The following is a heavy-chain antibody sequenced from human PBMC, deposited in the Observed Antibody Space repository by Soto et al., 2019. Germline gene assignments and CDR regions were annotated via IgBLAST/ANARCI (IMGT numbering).Heavy chain of an antibody. V-gene: IGHV3-33*01. D-gene: IGHD2-15*01. CDR3: ARDTGGSCLDY. CDR1: GFTFSSYG. J-gene: IGHJ4*02. Sequence: QVQLVESGGGVVQPGRSLRLSCAASGFTFSSYGMHWVRQAPGKGLEWVAVIWYDGSNKYYADSVKGRFTISRDNSKNTLYLQMNSLRAEDTAVYYCARDTGGSCLDYWGQGTLVTVSS. CDR2: IWYDGSNK.